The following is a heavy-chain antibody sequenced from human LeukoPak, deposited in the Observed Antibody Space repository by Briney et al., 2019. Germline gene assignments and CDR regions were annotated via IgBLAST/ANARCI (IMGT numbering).Heavy chain of an antibody. J-gene: IGHJ4*02. V-gene: IGHV1-69*01. CDR1: GGTFSSYA. Sequence: ASVNVSCKASGGTFSSYAISWVRQAPGQGLEWMGGIIPIFGTANYAQKFQGRVTITADESTSTAYMELSSLRSEDTAVYYCARFPIVGATTYLDYWGQGTLVTVSS. CDR3: ARFPIVGATTYLDY. CDR2: IIPIFGTA. D-gene: IGHD1-26*01.